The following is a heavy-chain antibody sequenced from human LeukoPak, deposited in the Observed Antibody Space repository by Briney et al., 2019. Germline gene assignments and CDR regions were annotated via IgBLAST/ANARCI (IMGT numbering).Heavy chain of an antibody. V-gene: IGHV1-2*06. Sequence: GASVKVSCKASGYTFTGYYMHWVRQAPGQGLEWMGRINPNSGGTNYAQKFQGRVTMTRDTSISTAYMELSRLRSDDTAVYYCATGPGYCSGGSCYVFGVDPWGQGTLVTVSS. D-gene: IGHD2-15*01. CDR1: GYTFTGYY. J-gene: IGHJ5*02. CDR2: INPNSGGT. CDR3: ATGPGYCSGGSCYVFGVDP.